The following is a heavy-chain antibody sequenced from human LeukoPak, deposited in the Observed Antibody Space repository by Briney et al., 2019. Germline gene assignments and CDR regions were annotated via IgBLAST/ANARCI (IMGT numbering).Heavy chain of an antibody. J-gene: IGHJ4*02. V-gene: IGHV3-23*01. CDR2: ISGGGGTT. CDR3: AEDSGPYTSGYYGH. D-gene: IGHD3-22*01. Sequence: GGSLRLSCAASGFTFSSYAMSWVRQAPGKRLEWVSAISGGGGTTYYADSVKGRFTISRDNSKNTLFLQMNSLRAEDTAVYYCAEDSGPYTSGYYGHWGQGTLVTVSS. CDR1: GFTFSSYA.